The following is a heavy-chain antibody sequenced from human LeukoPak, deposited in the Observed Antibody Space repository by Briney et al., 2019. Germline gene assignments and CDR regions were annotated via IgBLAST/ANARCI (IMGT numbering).Heavy chain of an antibody. Sequence: ASVKLSCKASGYSFTNYGISWVRQAPGQGLEWMGWLNTYSGNTNYAQKFQGRVTMTTDTSTSTVFMEMRSLRSDDTAVYFCARDRDTGYDCGYWGQGTLVTVSS. CDR3: ARDRDTGYDCGY. D-gene: IGHD5-12*01. V-gene: IGHV1-18*04. CDR2: LNTYSGNT. J-gene: IGHJ4*02. CDR1: GYSFTNYG.